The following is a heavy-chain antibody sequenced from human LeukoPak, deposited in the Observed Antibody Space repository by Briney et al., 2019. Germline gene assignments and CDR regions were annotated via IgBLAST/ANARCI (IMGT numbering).Heavy chain of an antibody. J-gene: IGHJ4*02. CDR1: GSILRSHW. D-gene: IGHD1-14*01. CDR2: MKEDGTQT. CDR3: VAKRRTHPNYSYY. V-gene: IGHV3-7*01. Sequence: GGSLRLSCAASGSILRSHWMNWVRQAPGKGLEWVANMKEDGTQTYYLESVRGRFTISRDYAKDSLSLQMDSLSVEDTAVYYCVAKRRTHPNYSYYWGQGTLVTVSS.